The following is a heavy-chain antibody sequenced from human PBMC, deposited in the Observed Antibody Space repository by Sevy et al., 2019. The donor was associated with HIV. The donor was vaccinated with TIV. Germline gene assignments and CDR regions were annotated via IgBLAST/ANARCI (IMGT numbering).Heavy chain of an antibody. J-gene: IGHJ4*02. Sequence: SGPTLVKPTQTLTLTCTFSGFSLSTSGVGVGWIRQPPGKALEWLTLIYWDDDKRYSPSLKSGLTITKDTSKSQVVLTMTHMDPVDTATYFCARFNYGDYTAYFDFWGQGTLVTVSS. CDR3: ARFNYGDYTAYFDF. CDR1: GFSLSTSGVG. V-gene: IGHV2-5*02. D-gene: IGHD4-17*01. CDR2: IYWDDDK.